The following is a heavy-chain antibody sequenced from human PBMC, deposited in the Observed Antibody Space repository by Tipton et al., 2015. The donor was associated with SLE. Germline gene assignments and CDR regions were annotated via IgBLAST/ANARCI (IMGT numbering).Heavy chain of an antibody. J-gene: IGHJ3*02. Sequence: TLSLTCTVSGGSISSYYWSWIRQPPGKGLEWIGYIYYSGSTKYNPSLKGRVIISVDTSKNQFTLKLSSVTAADTAVFYCARLGSFYYGSGSHSAFDIWGQGTMVTVSS. CDR2: IYYSGST. CDR3: ARLGSFYYGSGSHSAFDI. D-gene: IGHD3-10*01. CDR1: GGSISSYY. V-gene: IGHV4-59*08.